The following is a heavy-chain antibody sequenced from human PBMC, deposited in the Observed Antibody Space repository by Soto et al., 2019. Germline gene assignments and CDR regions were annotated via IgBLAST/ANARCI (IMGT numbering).Heavy chain of an antibody. CDR1: GGSISSYY. Sequence: QVQLQESGPGLVKPSETLSLTCTVSGGSISSYYWSWIRQPPGKGLEWMGYIYYSGSTNNNPSLKSRVTIAVATSTNQSSLTLNSMTAADTAVYYCARHHYGSGSTYFDYWGQGTLVTVSS. CDR2: IYYSGST. V-gene: IGHV4-59*08. J-gene: IGHJ4*02. D-gene: IGHD3-10*01. CDR3: ARHHYGSGSTYFDY.